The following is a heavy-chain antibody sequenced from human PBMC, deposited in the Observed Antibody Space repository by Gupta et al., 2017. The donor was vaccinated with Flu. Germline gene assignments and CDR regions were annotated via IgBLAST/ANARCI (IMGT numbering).Heavy chain of an antibody. J-gene: IGHJ6*03. Sequence: APGQGLEWMGGIIPIFGTANYAQKFQGRVTITADESTSTAYMELSSLRSEDTAVYYCASEDLGNYDFWSGYSTYYYYYMDVWGKGTTVTVSS. V-gene: IGHV1-69*01. CDR3: ASEDLGNYDFWSGYSTYYYYYMDV. CDR2: IIPIFGTA. D-gene: IGHD3-3*01.